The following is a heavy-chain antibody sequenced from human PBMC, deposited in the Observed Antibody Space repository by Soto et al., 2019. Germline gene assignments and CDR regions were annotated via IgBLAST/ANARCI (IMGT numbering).Heavy chain of an antibody. Sequence: QVQLQESGPGLVKPSETLSLTCTVSGGSISSYYWSWIRQPPGKGLEWIGYIYYSGSTNYNPSLTSRVTISVDTSKNQFSLKLSSVTAADTAVYYCARGLGYSYGYIFDYWGQGTLVTVSS. CDR1: GGSISSYY. CDR3: ARGLGYSYGYIFDY. D-gene: IGHD5-18*01. V-gene: IGHV4-59*01. J-gene: IGHJ4*02. CDR2: IYYSGST.